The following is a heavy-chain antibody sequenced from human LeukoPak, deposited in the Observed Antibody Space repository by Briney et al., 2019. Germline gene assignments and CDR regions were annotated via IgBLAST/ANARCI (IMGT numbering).Heavy chain of an antibody. CDR2: ISSSSSYI. V-gene: IGHV3-21*01. CDR3: ARDFAVTKEGWFDP. J-gene: IGHJ5*02. CDR1: GFTFSSYS. D-gene: IGHD4-17*01. Sequence: GGSLRLSCAASGFTFSSYSMNWVRQAPGKGLEWVASISSSSSYIYYADSVKGRFTISRDNAKNSLYLQMNSLRAEDTAVYYCARDFAVTKEGWFDPWGQGTLVTVSS.